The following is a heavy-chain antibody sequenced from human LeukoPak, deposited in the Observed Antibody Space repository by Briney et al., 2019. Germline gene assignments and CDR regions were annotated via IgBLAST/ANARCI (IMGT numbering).Heavy chain of an antibody. CDR2: INYNGAIT. J-gene: IGHJ4*02. CDR1: GFTFVDYG. D-gene: IGHD3-3*02. CDR3: ARDRLGPSFSVSHFDL. V-gene: IGHV3-20*04. Sequence: GGSLRLSCATSGFTFVDYGLSWVRRAPGKGLEWLCAINYNGAITDYADSVKGQFTISRDNAKNSLYLRMDSLRVEDTALYYCARDRLGPSFSVSHFDLWGQGTLVTVSS.